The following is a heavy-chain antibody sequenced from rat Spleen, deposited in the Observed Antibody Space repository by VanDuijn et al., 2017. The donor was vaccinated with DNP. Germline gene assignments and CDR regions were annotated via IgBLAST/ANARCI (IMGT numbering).Heavy chain of an antibody. J-gene: IGHJ3*01. V-gene: IGHV5-22*01. D-gene: IGHD1-11*01. CDR3: ARRGDYGGYSPFAY. CDR2: ISYEGSST. Sequence: EVQLVESGGGLVQPGRSLKLSCAASGFTFSDYYMAWVRQAPKKGLEWVASISYEGSSTYYGDSVKGRFTISRDNAKSTLYLQMNSLRSEDTATYYCARRGDYGGYSPFAYWGQGTLVTVSS. CDR1: GFTFSDYY.